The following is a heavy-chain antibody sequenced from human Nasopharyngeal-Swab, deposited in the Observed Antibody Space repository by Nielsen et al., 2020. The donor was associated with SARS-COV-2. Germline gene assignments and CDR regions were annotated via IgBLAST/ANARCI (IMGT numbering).Heavy chain of an antibody. J-gene: IGHJ4*02. CDR2: IKQDGSEK. V-gene: IGHV3-7*03. Sequence: GESLKISCAASGFTFSSYWMSWVRQAPGKGLEWVANIKQDGSEKYYVDSVKGRFTISRDNAKNSLYLQMNGLRAEDTAVYYCARDHVSGAIFGVVIPYFDYWGQGTLVTVSS. D-gene: IGHD3-3*01. CDR3: ARDHVSGAIFGVVIPYFDY. CDR1: GFTFSSYW.